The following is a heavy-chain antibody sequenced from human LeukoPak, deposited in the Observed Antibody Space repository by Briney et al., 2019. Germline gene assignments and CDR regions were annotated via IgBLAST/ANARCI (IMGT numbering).Heavy chain of an antibody. CDR1: GFTFSSYG. V-gene: IGHV3-33*01. CDR2: IWYDGSNK. Sequence: GRSLRLSCAASGFTFSSYGMHWVRQAPGKGLEWVAVIWYDGSNKYYADSVKGRFTISRDNSKNTLYLQMNSLRAEDTAVYYCAREGSDDGSYYFVYWGQGTLVTVSS. CDR3: AREGSDDGSYYFVY. J-gene: IGHJ4*02. D-gene: IGHD3-10*01.